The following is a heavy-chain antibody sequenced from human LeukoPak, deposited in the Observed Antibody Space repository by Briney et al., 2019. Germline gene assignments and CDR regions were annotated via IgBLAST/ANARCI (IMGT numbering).Heavy chain of an antibody. CDR1: GFTFSNYW. V-gene: IGHV3-7*01. CDR2: VSKDGSEK. Sequence: GGSLRLSCAASGFTFSNYWMSWVRQAPGKGLEWVASVSKDGSEKEYVDSVKGRFTISRDNAKNSLYLQMNSLRAEDTAVYYCAELGITMIGGVWGKGTTVTISS. CDR3: AELGITMIGGV. D-gene: IGHD3-10*02. J-gene: IGHJ6*04.